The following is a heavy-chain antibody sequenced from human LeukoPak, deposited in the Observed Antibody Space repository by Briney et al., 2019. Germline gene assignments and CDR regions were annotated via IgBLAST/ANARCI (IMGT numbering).Heavy chain of an antibody. CDR1: GFTVSSNY. CDR2: IYSGGST. D-gene: IGHD6-19*01. CDR3: ARAIIGDLQWLGPLDY. V-gene: IGHV3-53*01. J-gene: IGHJ4*02. Sequence: GGSLRLSCAASGFTVSSNYMSWVRQAPGKGLEWVSVIYSGGSTYYADSVKGRFTISRDNSKNTLYLQMNSLRAEDTAVYYCARAIIGDLQWLGPLDYWGQGTLVTVSS.